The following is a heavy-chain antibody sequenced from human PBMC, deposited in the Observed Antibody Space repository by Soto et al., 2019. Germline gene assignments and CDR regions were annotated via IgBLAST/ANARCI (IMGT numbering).Heavy chain of an antibody. Sequence: QITLKESGPTLVKPTQTLTLTCTFSGLSLRTTGVGVGWVRQHPGKALEWLELLYWYDGKRYSPSLQSKLTGTKDTSEKQVVLTMTSMDAVDTATYYCVQSRCGGDGLRISSSHSYYGLDVWGHGTMVTVSS. V-gene: IGHV2-5*01. CDR3: VQSRCGGDGLRISSSHSYYGLDV. CDR1: GLSLRTTGVG. CDR2: LYWYDGK. J-gene: IGHJ6*02. D-gene: IGHD2-21*02.